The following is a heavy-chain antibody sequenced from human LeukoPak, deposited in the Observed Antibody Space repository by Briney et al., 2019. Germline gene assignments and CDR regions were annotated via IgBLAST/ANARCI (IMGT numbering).Heavy chain of an antibody. Sequence: GGSLRLSCAASGFTFNTYTMNWVRQAPGKGLEWVSYISGSSGIIDYADSVRGRFTISRDNAKNSLYLQMNSLRAEDTAIYYCTRVGYIDEGIDYWGQGTLVTVSS. CDR3: TRVGYIDEGIDY. D-gene: IGHD5-24*01. CDR2: ISGSSGII. V-gene: IGHV3-48*04. CDR1: GFTFNTYT. J-gene: IGHJ4*02.